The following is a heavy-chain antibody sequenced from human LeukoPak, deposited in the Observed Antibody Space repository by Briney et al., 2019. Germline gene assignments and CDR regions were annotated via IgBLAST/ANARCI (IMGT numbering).Heavy chain of an antibody. CDR2: IRYDGSKQ. Sequence: PGGSLRLTCAVSAFTFTSYGMHWVRQAPGKGLEWVAFIRYDGSKQYYIDSVKGRFTVSRDNSKNTLYLQMNSLRGEDTAVYYCAKLGVRLTSTGQDYWGQGTLVTVSS. J-gene: IGHJ4*02. V-gene: IGHV3-30*02. CDR3: AKLGVRLTSTGQDY. CDR1: AFTFTSYG. D-gene: IGHD3-9*01.